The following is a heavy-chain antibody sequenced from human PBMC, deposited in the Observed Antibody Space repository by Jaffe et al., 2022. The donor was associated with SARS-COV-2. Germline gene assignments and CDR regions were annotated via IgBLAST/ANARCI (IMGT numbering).Heavy chain of an antibody. D-gene: IGHD2-2*02. CDR1: GFIFSTYA. CDR3: CRYTPCDH. J-gene: IGHJ4*02. CDR2: TSGRGDNS. Sequence: EVQLLESGGGLVQIGGSLRLSCAGSGFIFSTYAMSWVRQAPGKGLEWIAVTSGRGDNSHYADSVKGRFTISRDNSRSTLYLQMDNLRADDTAVFYCCRYTPCDHWGPGTLVTVSS. V-gene: IGHV3-23*01.